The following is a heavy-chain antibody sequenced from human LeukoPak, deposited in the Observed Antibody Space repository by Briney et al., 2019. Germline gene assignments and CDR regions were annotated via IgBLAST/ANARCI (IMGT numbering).Heavy chain of an antibody. D-gene: IGHD7-27*01. V-gene: IGHV4-39*01. J-gene: IGHJ4*02. Sequence: SETLSLTCTVSGGSISSSSHFWGWIRQPPGKGLEWIGSIYYSGGTYYNPSLKSRVTISIDTSRNQFSLKLSSVTAADTAVYYCARQLDRGLWAFDYWGQGTLVTVSS. CDR2: IYYSGGT. CDR3: ARQLDRGLWAFDY. CDR1: GGSISSSSHF.